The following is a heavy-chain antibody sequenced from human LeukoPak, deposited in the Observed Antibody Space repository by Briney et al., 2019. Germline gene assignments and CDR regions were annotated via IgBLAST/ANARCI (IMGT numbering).Heavy chain of an antibody. J-gene: IGHJ4*02. Sequence: SETLSLTCTVSGGSISGSNYYWGWIRQPPGKGLEWIGSIYYSGSTYYNPSLKSRVTISVDTSKNQFSLKLTSVTAADTAVYYCARPGDGSSWSLFDYWGQGTLVTVSS. CDR3: ARPGDGSSWSLFDY. V-gene: IGHV4-39*01. CDR1: GGSISGSNYY. CDR2: IYYSGST. D-gene: IGHD6-13*01.